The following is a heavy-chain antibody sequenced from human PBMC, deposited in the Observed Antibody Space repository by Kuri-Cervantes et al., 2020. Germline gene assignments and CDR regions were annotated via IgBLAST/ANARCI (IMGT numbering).Heavy chain of an antibody. J-gene: IGHJ6*02. D-gene: IGHD3-10*01. V-gene: IGHV3-23*01. CDR1: GFTFSSYA. CDR2: ISGSGGST. CDR3: AKDHSRWLGEWYYYYYGMDV. Sequence: GESLKISCAASGFTFSSYAMSWVRQARGKGLEWVSAISGSGGSTYYADSVKGRFTISRDNSKNTLYLQMNSLRAEDTAVYYCAKDHSRWLGEWYYYYYGMDVWGQGTTVTVSS.